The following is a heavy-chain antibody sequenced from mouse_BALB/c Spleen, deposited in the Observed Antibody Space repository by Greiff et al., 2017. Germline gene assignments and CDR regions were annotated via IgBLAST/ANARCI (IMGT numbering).Heavy chain of an antibody. CDR1: GFTFSSYY. V-gene: IGHV5-6-2*01. CDR3: ARHYYGSRGFDY. Sequence: EVKLVESGGGLVKLGGSLKLSCAASGFTFSSYYMSWVRQTPEKRLELVPAINSNGGSTYYPDTVKGRFTISRDNAKNTLYLQMSSLKSEDTALYYCARHYYGSRGFDYWGQGTTLTVSS. CDR2: INSNGGST. D-gene: IGHD1-1*01. J-gene: IGHJ2*01.